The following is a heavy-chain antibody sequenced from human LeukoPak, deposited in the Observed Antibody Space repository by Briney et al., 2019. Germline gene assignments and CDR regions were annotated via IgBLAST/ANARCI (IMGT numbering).Heavy chain of an antibody. D-gene: IGHD6-13*01. Sequence: GGSLRLSCAASGFTFSDYYMSWIRQAPGKGLEWVSYISSSGSTIYYADSVKGRFTISRDNAKNSLYLQMNSLRAEDTAVYYCARPPVEYSSSWYHYFDYWGQGTLVTVSS. J-gene: IGHJ4*02. CDR1: GFTFSDYY. CDR3: ARPPVEYSSSWYHYFDY. CDR2: ISSSGSTI. V-gene: IGHV3-11*04.